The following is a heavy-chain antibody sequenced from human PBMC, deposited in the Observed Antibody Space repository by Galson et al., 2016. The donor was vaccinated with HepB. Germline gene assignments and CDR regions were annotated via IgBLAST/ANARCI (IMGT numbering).Heavy chain of an antibody. CDR1: GGSISSNNW. V-gene: IGHV4-4*02. CDR3: TKRGVYYSGSGELARAVSPPFDY. CDR2: IYQSVGT. Sequence: SETLSLTCAVSGGSISSNNWWTWVRQPPGKGLEWIGEIYQSVGTNYNPSLKSRVTILLDKSKNQFSLKLSSVTAADTAVYYCTKRGVYYSGSGELARAVSPPFDYWGQGALVTVSS. J-gene: IGHJ4*02. D-gene: IGHD3-10*01.